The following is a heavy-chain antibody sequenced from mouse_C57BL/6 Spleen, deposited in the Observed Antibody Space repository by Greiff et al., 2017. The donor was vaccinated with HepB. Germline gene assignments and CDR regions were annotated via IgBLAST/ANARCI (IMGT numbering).Heavy chain of an antibody. CDR3: APHYYGSSYAMDY. CDR1: GFNIKDYY. D-gene: IGHD1-1*01. J-gene: IGHJ4*01. CDR2: IDPEDGET. V-gene: IGHV14-2*01. Sequence: EVQLQQSGAELVKPGASVKLSCTASGFNIKDYYMHWVKQRTEQGLEWIGRIDPEDGETKYEPKFQGKATLTADTSSNTAYLQLSSLTSEDTAVYYCAPHYYGSSYAMDYWGQGTSVTVSS.